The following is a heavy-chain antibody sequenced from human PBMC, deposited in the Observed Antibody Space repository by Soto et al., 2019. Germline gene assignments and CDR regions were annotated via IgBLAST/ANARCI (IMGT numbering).Heavy chain of an antibody. D-gene: IGHD1-1*01. CDR2: IYSNGNT. J-gene: IGHJ3*02. V-gene: IGHV4-31*03. CDR3: ARGRLTIQPGFDI. CDR1: GGSIGSGGYY. Sequence: SETLSLTCTVSGGSIGSGGYYWSWIRQDPGKGLEWLGYIYSNGNTYYNPSLKSRLVISSDTSQNLFSLRLSSVTAADTGMYFCARGRLTIQPGFDIWGQGTMVTVSS.